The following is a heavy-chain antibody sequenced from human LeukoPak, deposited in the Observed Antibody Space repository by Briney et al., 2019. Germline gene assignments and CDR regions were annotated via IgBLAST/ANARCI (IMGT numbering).Heavy chain of an antibody. CDR1: GFTFSDYY. D-gene: IGHD3-9*01. Sequence: KPGGSLRLSCAASGFTFSDYYMSWIRQAPGKGLEWVSYISSSGSTIYYADSVKGRFTISRDNSKNTLYLQMNSLRAEDTAVYYCAKAPDYDILNTPLTSPDGSALDYWGQGTLVTVSS. J-gene: IGHJ4*02. CDR3: AKAPDYDILNTPLTSPDGSALDY. CDR2: ISSSGSTI. V-gene: IGHV3-11*04.